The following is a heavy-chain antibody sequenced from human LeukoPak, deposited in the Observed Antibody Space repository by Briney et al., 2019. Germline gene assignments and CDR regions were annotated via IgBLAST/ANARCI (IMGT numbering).Heavy chain of an antibody. J-gene: IGHJ4*02. D-gene: IGHD2-15*01. Sequence: PSETLSLTCTVYGGSFSGYYWSWIRQPPGKGLEWIGEINHSGSTNYNPSLKSRVTISVYTSKNQFSLKLSSVTAADTAVYYCARQRQPIVVVVAAKGFDYWGQGTLVTVSS. V-gene: IGHV4-34*01. CDR1: GGSFSGYY. CDR3: ARQRQPIVVVVAAKGFDY. CDR2: INHSGST.